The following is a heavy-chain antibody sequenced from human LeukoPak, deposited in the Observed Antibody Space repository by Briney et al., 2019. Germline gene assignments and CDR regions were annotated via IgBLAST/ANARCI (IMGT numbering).Heavy chain of an antibody. CDR2: IYSGGGT. Sequence: GGSLRLSCAASGFTVSSNYMSWVRQAPGKGLEWVSVIYSGGGTDYADSVKGRFTISRDNSKNTLYLQMNSLRAEDTAVYYCARALGVTAIHNAFDIWGQGIMVTVSS. V-gene: IGHV3-66*02. CDR3: ARALGVTAIHNAFDI. CDR1: GFTVSSNY. D-gene: IGHD2-21*02. J-gene: IGHJ3*02.